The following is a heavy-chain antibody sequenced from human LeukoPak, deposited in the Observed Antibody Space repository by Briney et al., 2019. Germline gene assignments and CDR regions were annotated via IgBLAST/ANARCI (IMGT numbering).Heavy chain of an antibody. CDR3: AREGYSSEHDY. V-gene: IGHV3-30-3*01. CDR1: GFTFSSYA. J-gene: IGHJ4*02. D-gene: IGHD6-19*01. CDR2: ISYDGSNK. Sequence: GRSLRLSCAASGFTFSSYAMHWIRQAPGKGLEWVAVISYDGSNKYYADSVKGRFTISRDNSKNTLYLQMNSLGAEDTAVYYCAREGYSSEHDYWGQGTLVTVSS.